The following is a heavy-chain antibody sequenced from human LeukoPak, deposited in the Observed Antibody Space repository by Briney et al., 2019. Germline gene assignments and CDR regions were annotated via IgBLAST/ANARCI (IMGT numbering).Heavy chain of an antibody. CDR3: TRGSRWFDP. V-gene: IGHV4-34*01. J-gene: IGHJ5*02. CDR2: INHSGST. CDR1: GGSFSGYY. Sequence: SETLSLTCAVYGGSFSGYYWSWIRQPPGKGLEWIGEINHSGSTNYNPSLKSRVTISVDTSKNQFSLKLSSVTAADTAVYYCTRGSRWFDPWGQGTLVTVSS.